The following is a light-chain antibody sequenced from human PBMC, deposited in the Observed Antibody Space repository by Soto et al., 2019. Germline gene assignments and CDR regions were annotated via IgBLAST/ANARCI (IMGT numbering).Light chain of an antibody. CDR3: QQYESLPLT. J-gene: IGKJ5*01. CDR2: DAS. CDR1: QDINKN. V-gene: IGKV1-33*01. Sequence: DIQMTQSPSSLSASVGDRVTITCQASQDINKNLIWYQLKPGKAPKLLIYDASDLETGVPSRFSGSGSGTGFTFTISSLQPEDFATYYCQQYESLPLTFGQGTRLEIK.